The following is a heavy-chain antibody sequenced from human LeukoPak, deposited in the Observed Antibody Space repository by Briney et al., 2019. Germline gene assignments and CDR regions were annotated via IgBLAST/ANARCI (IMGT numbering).Heavy chain of an antibody. D-gene: IGHD3-22*01. CDR2: ISGPGDNT. J-gene: IGHJ3*01. CDR1: GFTFSNYA. Sequence: GGSLRLSCAASGFTFSNYAMTLVRQAPGKGLEWVSTISGPGDNTYYADSVKGRFTISRDNSKNTLYLQMNSLRAEDTAIYYCAKEDYYDSRGHIKLDAFDVWGQGTMVTVSS. CDR3: AKEDYYDSRGHIKLDAFDV. V-gene: IGHV3-23*01.